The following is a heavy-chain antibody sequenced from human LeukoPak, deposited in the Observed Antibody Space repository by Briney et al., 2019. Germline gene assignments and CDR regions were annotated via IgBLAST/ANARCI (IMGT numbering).Heavy chain of an antibody. D-gene: IGHD5-18*01. CDR3: ASIQLHVSFFDY. CDR2: IYYSGST. V-gene: IGHV4-39*01. Sequence: NPSETLSLTCTVSGGSISSSSYYWGWIRQPPGKGLEWIGSIYYSGSTYYNPSLKSRVTISVDTSKNQFSLKLSSVTAADTAVYYCASIQLHVSFFDYWGQGTLVTVSS. J-gene: IGHJ4*02. CDR1: GGSISSSSYY.